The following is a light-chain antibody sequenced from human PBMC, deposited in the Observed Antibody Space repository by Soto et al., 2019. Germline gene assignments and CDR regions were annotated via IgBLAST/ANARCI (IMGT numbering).Light chain of an antibody. CDR3: QQYNNWPFS. Sequence: EILMTHSPATLSVSPGERVTLSCRAGQGVTTNFAWYQQKSGQSPRLLIYDVSSRATGVPSRFSGTGSETDCTLTICGLQSEDSAIYFCQQYNNWPFSYGQGTRLENK. CDR1: QGVTTN. J-gene: IGKJ5*01. CDR2: DVS. V-gene: IGKV3-15*01.